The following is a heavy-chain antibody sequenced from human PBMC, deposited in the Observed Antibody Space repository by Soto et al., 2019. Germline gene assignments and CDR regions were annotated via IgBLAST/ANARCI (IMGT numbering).Heavy chain of an antibody. V-gene: IGHV6-1*01. D-gene: IGHD2-2*01. CDR3: ARGGYCSSTSCYEIWFDP. Sequence: SQTLSLTCAISGDSVSSNSAAWNWIRQSPSRGLEWLGRTYYRSKWYNDYAVSVKSGITINPDTSKNQFSLQLNSVTPEDTAVYYCARGGYCSSTSCYEIWFDPWGQGTLVTVSS. J-gene: IGHJ5*02. CDR2: TYYRSKWYN. CDR1: GDSVSSNSAA.